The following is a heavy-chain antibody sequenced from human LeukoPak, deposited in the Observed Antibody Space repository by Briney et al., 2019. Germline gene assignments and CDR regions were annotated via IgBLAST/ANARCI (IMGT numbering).Heavy chain of an antibody. V-gene: IGHV3-23*01. CDR1: GFTFSSYA. D-gene: IGHD6-19*01. J-gene: IGHJ4*02. CDR3: AKDRRIAVTGVFDN. CDR2: ISGSGGST. Sequence: GGSLRLSCAASGFTFSSYAMSWVRQAPGKGLEWVSAISGSGGSTYYADSVKGRFTISRDNSKSTLYLQMNSLRAEDTAIHYCAKDRRIAVTGVFDNWGQGTLVTVSS.